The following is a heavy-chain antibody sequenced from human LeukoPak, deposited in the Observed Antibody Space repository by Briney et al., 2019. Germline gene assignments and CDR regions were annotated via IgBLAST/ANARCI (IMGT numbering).Heavy chain of an antibody. Sequence: GASVKVSCKASGYTFTSYGISWVRQAPGQGLEWMGWISAYNGNTNYAQKLQGRVTMTTDTSTSTAYMELRSLRSDDTAVYYCARVGSSGRHEDYYFDYWGQGTLVTVSS. V-gene: IGHV1-18*01. CDR3: ARVGSSGRHEDYYFDY. CDR1: GYTFTSYG. D-gene: IGHD6-19*01. J-gene: IGHJ4*02. CDR2: ISAYNGNT.